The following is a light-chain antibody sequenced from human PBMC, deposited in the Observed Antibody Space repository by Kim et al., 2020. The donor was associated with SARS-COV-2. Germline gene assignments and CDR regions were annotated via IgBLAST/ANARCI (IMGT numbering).Light chain of an antibody. J-gene: IGKJ1*01. CDR3: QRYDSYSRT. CDR1: QSISSW. Sequence: ASVGDTVTITCRASQSISSWLAWYQQKPGKAPKLLIYDASSLESGVPSRFSGRGFGTEFTLTINSLQPDDFATYYCQRYDSYSRTFGQGTKVEIK. CDR2: DAS. V-gene: IGKV1-5*01.